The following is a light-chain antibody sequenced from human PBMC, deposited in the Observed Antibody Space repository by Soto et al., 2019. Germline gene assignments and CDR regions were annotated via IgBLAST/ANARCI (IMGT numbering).Light chain of an antibody. CDR2: GAS. CDR3: QQYNNWPWT. V-gene: IGKV3-15*01. CDR1: QSFRET. Sequence: EIWMRQSPAPRSVSPGGEAPSPSRAIQSFRETLAWYQQKPGQAPRLLIYGASTRAPGFPARFSGSGSGTDFTLTISSLQSEDFAVYYCQQYNNWPWTFGQGTKVEIK. J-gene: IGKJ1*01.